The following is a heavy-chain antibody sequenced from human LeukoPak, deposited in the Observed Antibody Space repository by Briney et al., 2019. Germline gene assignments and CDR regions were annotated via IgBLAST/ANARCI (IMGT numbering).Heavy chain of an antibody. D-gene: IGHD3-22*01. J-gene: IGHJ6*03. V-gene: IGHV3-48*01. CDR1: GFTFSSYS. CDR3: ARDTAEIVVILYYYMDV. Sequence: GGSLRLSCAASGFTFSSYSMNWVRQAPGKGLEWVSYISSSSSTIYYADSVKGRFTISRDNAKNSLYLQMNSLRAEDTAVYYCARDTAEIVVILYYYMDVWGKGTTVTISS. CDR2: ISSSSSTI.